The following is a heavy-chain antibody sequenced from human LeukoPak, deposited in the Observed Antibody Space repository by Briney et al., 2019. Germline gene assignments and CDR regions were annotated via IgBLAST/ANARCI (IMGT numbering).Heavy chain of an antibody. Sequence: SETLSLTCTVSGGSISSGGYYWSWIRQHPGKGLEWIGYIYYSGSTYYNPSLKSRVTISVDTSKNQFSLKLSSVTAADTAVYYCAREPAGFYYFDYWGQGTLVTVSS. V-gene: IGHV4-31*03. CDR3: AREPAGFYYFDY. CDR2: IYYSGST. J-gene: IGHJ4*02. D-gene: IGHD2-2*01. CDR1: GGSISSGGYY.